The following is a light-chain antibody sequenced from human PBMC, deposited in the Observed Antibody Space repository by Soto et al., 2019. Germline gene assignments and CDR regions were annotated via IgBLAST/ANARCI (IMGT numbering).Light chain of an antibody. CDR3: QQSYSTPPWT. CDR2: AAS. V-gene: IGKV1-39*01. CDR1: QSISSY. Sequence: DIQMTQSPSSLSASVGDRVTITCRASQSISSYLNWYQQKPGKAPKLLIYAASSLQSGVPSRSSGSGSGTDFTLTISSLQPEDFATYYCQQSYSTPPWTVGQGTKVEIK. J-gene: IGKJ1*01.